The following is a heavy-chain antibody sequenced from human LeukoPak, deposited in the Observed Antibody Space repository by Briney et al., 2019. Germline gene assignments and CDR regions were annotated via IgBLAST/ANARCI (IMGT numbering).Heavy chain of an antibody. D-gene: IGHD1-26*01. CDR2: INPNSGGT. CDR1: GYTFTGYY. CDR3: ARPRAVGALGPLSG. V-gene: IGHV1-2*02. Sequence: ASVKVSCKASGYTFTGYYMYWVRQAPGQGLEWMGWINPNSGGTNYAQKFQGRVTMTRDTSISTAYMELSRLRSDDTAVYYCARPRAVGALGPLSGWGQGTLVTVSS. J-gene: IGHJ4*02.